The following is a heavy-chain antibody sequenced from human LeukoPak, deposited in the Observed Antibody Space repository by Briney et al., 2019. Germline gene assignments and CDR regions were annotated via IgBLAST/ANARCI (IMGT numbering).Heavy chain of an antibody. Sequence: SETLSLTCIVSGYSFSSGYYWDWIRQPPGKGLEWVENIYHSRSTYYNPSLKSRVTISVDTSKNQFSLKLNSVTAADTAVYYCAKNSGYYPPYYIDSGGQGTLVTVSS. CDR2: IYHSRST. CDR3: AKNSGYYPPYYIDS. CDR1: GYSFSSGYY. J-gene: IGHJ4*02. D-gene: IGHD3-22*01. V-gene: IGHV4-38-2*02.